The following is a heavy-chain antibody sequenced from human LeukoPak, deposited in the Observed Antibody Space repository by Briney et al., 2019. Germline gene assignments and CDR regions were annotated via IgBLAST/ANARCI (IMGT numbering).Heavy chain of an antibody. D-gene: IGHD1-26*01. CDR3: ARVSGSYVHFDY. J-gene: IGHJ4*02. V-gene: IGHV3-30-3*01. CDR2: ISYDGSNK. CDR1: GFNFINYA. Sequence: GGSLRLSCAASGFNFINYAMHWVRQAPGKGLEWVAVISYDGSNKYYADSVKGRFTISRDNSKNTLYLQMNSLRAEDTAVYYCARVSGSYVHFDYWGQGTLVTVSS.